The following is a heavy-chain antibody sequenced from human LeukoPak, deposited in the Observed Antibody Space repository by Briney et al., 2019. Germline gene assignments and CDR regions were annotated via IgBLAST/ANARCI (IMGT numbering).Heavy chain of an antibody. CDR1: GYTLTELS. V-gene: IGHV1-24*01. CDR2: FDPEDGET. D-gene: IGHD3-16*01. CDR3: ATPSNRYASDAFDI. J-gene: IGHJ3*02. Sequence: GASVKVSRKVSGYTLTELSMHWVRQAPGKGLEWMGGFDPEDGETIYAQKFQGRVTMTEDTSTDTAYMELSSLRSEDTAVYYCATPSNRYASDAFDIWGQGTMVTVSS.